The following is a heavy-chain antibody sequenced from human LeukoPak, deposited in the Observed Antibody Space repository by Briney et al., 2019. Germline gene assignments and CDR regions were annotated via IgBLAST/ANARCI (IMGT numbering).Heavy chain of an antibody. Sequence: SETLSLTCTVSGGSISSSSYYWGWLRQPPGKGLEWLGSIYYSGSTYYNPSLKSRVTISVDTSKNQFSLKLSSVTAADTAVYYCARDRQQLVRGDYFDYWGQGTLVTVSS. V-gene: IGHV4-39*02. CDR3: ARDRQQLVRGDYFDY. J-gene: IGHJ4*02. D-gene: IGHD6-13*01. CDR2: IYYSGST. CDR1: GGSISSSSYY.